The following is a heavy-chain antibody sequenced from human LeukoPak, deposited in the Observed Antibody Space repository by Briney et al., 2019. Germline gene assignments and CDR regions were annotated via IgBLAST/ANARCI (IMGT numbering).Heavy chain of an antibody. V-gene: IGHV4-39*01. J-gene: IGHJ5*02. Sequence: SETLSLTCTVSGGSISSSSYYWGWIRQPPGKGLEWIGSIYYSGGTYYNPSLKSRDTISVDTSKNQFSLKLSSVTAADTAVYYCARHGPRNNWNADSRGNWFDPWGQGTLVTVSS. CDR1: GGSISSSSYY. CDR2: IYYSGGT. D-gene: IGHD1-20*01. CDR3: ARHGPRNNWNADSRGNWFDP.